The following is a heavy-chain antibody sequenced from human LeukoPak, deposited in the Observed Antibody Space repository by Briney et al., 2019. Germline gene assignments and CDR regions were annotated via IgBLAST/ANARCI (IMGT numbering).Heavy chain of an antibody. CDR2: INTGNGNT. D-gene: IGHD3-22*01. CDR3: AREYYYDETPDY. V-gene: IGHV1-3*04. J-gene: IGHJ4*02. CDR1: GYTFTDYA. Sequence: ASVKVSCKTSGYTFTDYAIHWVRQAPGQGLEWMGWINTGNGNTKYSQKFQDRVTITRDTSASTAYMELSSLRSEDTAVYYCAREYYYDETPDYWGQGTLVTVSS.